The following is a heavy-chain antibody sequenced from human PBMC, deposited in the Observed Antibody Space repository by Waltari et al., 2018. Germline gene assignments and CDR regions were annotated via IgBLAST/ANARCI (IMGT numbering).Heavy chain of an antibody. D-gene: IGHD2-2*01. CDR2: INPDGSNK. V-gene: IGHV3-7*03. CDR1: GFTFSSEW. CDR3: ARAHQ. J-gene: IGHJ4*02. Sequence: EVQLVEAGGNLVQPGGSLRLFCETSGFTFSSEWMSWVRQAPGKGPEWGANINPDGSNKGYVDSVRGRFTISRDNAKNSLFLQMNSLRNDDTAVYFCARAHQWGQGTLVTVSS.